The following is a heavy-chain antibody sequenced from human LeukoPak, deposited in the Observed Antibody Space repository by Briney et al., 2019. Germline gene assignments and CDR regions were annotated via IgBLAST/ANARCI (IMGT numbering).Heavy chain of an antibody. D-gene: IGHD5-12*01. V-gene: IGHV3-30*03. CDR3: ASWRSGYDLYAFDI. CDR1: GFTFSSYG. Sequence: GGSLRLSCAASGFTFSSYGMHWVRQAPGKGLEWVAVISYDGSNKYYADSVKGRFTISRDNSKNTLYLQMNSLRAEDTAVYYCASWRSGYDLYAFDIWGQGTMVTVPS. CDR2: ISYDGSNK. J-gene: IGHJ3*02.